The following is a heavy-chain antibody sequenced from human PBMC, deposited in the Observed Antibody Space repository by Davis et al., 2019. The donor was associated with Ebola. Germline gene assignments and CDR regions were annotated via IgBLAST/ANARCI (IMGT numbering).Heavy chain of an antibody. V-gene: IGHV3-30*03. Sequence: GESLKISCAVSGFTFSSCGMHWVRQAPGKGLEWVAVISYDGSKTYYADSVKGRFTISRDNSKNTLYLQMSSLRDEDTAVYYCAIISHAFDIWGQGTMVTVSS. CDR2: ISYDGSKT. D-gene: IGHD3-16*02. CDR1: GFTFSSCG. CDR3: AIISHAFDI. J-gene: IGHJ3*02.